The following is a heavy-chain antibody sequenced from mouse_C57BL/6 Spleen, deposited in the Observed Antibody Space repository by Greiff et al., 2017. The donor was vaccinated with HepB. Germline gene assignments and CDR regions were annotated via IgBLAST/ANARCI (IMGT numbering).Heavy chain of an antibody. D-gene: IGHD2-4*01. V-gene: IGHV1-64*01. CDR1: GYTFTSYW. CDR3: VRDYDGGYAMDY. CDR2: IHPNSGST. Sequence: QVQLQQPGAELVKPGASVKLSCKASGYTFTSYWMHWVKQRPGQGLEWIGMIHPNSGSTNYNEKFKSKATLTVDKSSSTAYMQLSSLTSEDSAVYYCVRDYDGGYAMDYWGQGTSVTVSS. J-gene: IGHJ4*01.